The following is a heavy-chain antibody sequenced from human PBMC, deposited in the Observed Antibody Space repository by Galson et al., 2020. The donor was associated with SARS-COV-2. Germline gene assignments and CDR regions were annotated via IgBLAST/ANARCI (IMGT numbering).Heavy chain of an antibody. J-gene: IGHJ1*01. D-gene: IGHD6-19*01. Sequence: GESLKISCAASGFTFSNYAMAWVRQAPGKGLDWVSLLNNRGDHTYYAESVRGRFTISRDNSKNTLYLQMNNVRVEDTAVYFCAKEGGTGWATDYFQHWGQGTLVTVSS. CDR2: LNNRGDHT. CDR3: AKEGGTGWATDYFQH. V-gene: IGHV3-23*01. CDR1: GFTFSNYA.